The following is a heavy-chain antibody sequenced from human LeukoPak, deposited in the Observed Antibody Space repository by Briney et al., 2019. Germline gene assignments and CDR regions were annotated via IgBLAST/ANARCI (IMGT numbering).Heavy chain of an antibody. D-gene: IGHD3-22*01. V-gene: IGHV3-74*01. J-gene: IGHJ4*02. CDR1: GFTFSSYW. CDR2: INSDGSGT. CDR3: ARTAYDSSAYYDY. Sequence: SGGSPRLSCAASGFTFSSYWMHWVRQAPGKGLVWVSRINSDGSGTTYADSVKGRFTISRDNAKNTLYLQMNSLRAEDTAVYYCARTAYDSSAYYDYGGQGILVTVSS.